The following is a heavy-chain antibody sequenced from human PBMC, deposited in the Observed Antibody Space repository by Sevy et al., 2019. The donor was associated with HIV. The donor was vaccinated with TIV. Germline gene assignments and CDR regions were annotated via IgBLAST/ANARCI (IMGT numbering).Heavy chain of an antibody. CDR1: GFTFSSYA. D-gene: IGHD6-19*01. J-gene: IGHJ3*02. CDR3: AGSSGWYGHDAFYI. Sequence: GGSLRLSCAASGFTFSSYAMHWVRQAPGKGLEWVEVISYDGSNKYYADSVKGRFTISRDNSKNTLYLQMNSLRAEDTAVYYCAGSSGWYGHDAFYIWGQGTMVTVSS. CDR2: ISYDGSNK. V-gene: IGHV3-30-3*01.